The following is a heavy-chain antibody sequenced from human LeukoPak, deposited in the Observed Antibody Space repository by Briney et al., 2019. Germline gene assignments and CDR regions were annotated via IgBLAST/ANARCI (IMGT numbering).Heavy chain of an antibody. V-gene: IGHV3-15*01. CDR1: GFTFSNAW. CDR2: IKSKTDGGTT. CDR3: TTGSYDSSGYYYEDY. Sequence: GGSLRLSCAASGFTFSNAWMSWVRQAPGKGLEWVGRIKSKTDGGTTDYAAPVKGRITISRDDSKNTLYLQMNSLKTEDTAVYYCTTGSYDSSGYYYEDYWGQGTLVTVSP. D-gene: IGHD3-22*01. J-gene: IGHJ4*02.